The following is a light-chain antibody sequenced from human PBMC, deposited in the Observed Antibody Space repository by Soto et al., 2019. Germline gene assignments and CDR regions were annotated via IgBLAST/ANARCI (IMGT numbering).Light chain of an antibody. Sequence: EIFLTQSPGTLSLSQGERATLSCRASQTISSDYLAWYQQKPGQAPRLLIFGAATRAADIPDRFSGSGSGTEFTLTISSLQSEDFAVYYCQQYNNWPPTFGQGTKVDIK. CDR3: QQYNNWPPT. CDR2: GAA. CDR1: QTISSD. J-gene: IGKJ1*01. V-gene: IGKV3D-15*01.